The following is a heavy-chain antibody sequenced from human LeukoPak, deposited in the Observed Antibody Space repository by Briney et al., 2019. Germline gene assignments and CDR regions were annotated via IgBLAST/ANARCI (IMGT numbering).Heavy chain of an antibody. CDR3: VRNARQVVVVTAIGAFDT. D-gene: IGHD2-21*02. CDR1: RYSFGDYW. Sequence: GESLKISCKLYRYSFGDYWIGWVRQMPGTGLEWMGIIYPSDSDTRYSPSFQGHVTISADKSISTAYLQWSSLKASDTAMYYCVRNARQVVVVTAIGAFDTWGQGTVVTVSS. J-gene: IGHJ3*02. CDR2: IYPSDSDT. V-gene: IGHV5-51*01.